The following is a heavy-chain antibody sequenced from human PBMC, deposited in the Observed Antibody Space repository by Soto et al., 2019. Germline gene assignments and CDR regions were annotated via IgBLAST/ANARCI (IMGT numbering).Heavy chain of an antibody. CDR1: GDSVTISDYY. D-gene: IGHD3-22*01. J-gene: IGHJ4*02. V-gene: IGHV4-39*01. Sequence: QLQLQESGPGLVKPSETLSLTCTVSGDSVTISDYYWGWIRQPPGKGLEWIGSIHYSGSTYYNPSLKSRVXXSGXXXXXXXXXXXXSVTAADAAVYYCAAHDSGGYYAEYWGQGTLVTVSA. CDR2: IHYSGST. CDR3: AAHDSGGYYAEY.